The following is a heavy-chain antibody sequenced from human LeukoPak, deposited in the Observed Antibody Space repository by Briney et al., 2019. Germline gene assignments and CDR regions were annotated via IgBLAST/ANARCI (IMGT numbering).Heavy chain of an antibody. D-gene: IGHD1-20*01. CDR3: ARVARALTGTTRWFDP. CDR1: GYTFTGYY. J-gene: IGHJ5*02. CDR2: INPNSGGT. Sequence: ASVKVSCKASGYTFTGYYMHWVRQAPGQGLEWMGWINPNSGGTNYAQKFQGRVTMTRDTSISTAYMELSSLRSEDTAVYYCARVARALTGTTRWFDPWGQGTLVTVSS. V-gene: IGHV1-2*02.